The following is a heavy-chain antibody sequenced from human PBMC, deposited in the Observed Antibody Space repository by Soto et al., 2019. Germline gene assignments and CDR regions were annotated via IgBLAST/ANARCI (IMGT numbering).Heavy chain of an antibody. CDR1: GGTFSSYA. CDR2: IIPIFGTA. J-gene: IGHJ4*02. CDR3: AREKRDSSGYYYQFDY. D-gene: IGHD3-22*01. V-gene: IGHV1-69*13. Sequence: SVKVSCKASGGTFSSYAISWVRQAPGQGLEWMGGIIPIFGTANYAQKFQGRVTITADESTSTAYMELSSLRSEDTAVYYCAREKRDSSGYYYQFDYWGQGTLVTVSS.